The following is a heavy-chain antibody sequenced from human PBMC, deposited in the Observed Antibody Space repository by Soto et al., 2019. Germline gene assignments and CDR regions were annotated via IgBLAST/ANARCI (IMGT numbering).Heavy chain of an antibody. CDR2: TYYRSKWDN. V-gene: IGHV6-1*01. J-gene: IGHJ3*02. Sequence: QVQLQQSGPGLVKPSQTLSLTCAISGDSVSSKSAAWNWIRQSPSRGLEWLGRTYYRSKWDNDYAVYVKSLITHNPDTSRNQFSLQLNSVTPEDTAVYYCARDLPEFTKDDAFDIWGQGTMVTVSS. D-gene: IGHD2-8*01. CDR3: ARDLPEFTKDDAFDI. CDR1: GDSVSSKSAA.